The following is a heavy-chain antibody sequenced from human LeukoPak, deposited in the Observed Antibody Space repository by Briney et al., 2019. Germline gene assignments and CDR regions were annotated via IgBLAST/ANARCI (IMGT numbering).Heavy chain of an antibody. J-gene: IGHJ4*02. CDR3: ARLDCISDTCYNY. CDR2: INYSGSS. Sequence: PSETLSLTCIVSGDSISTDYWSWIRQSPGKGLEWIGYINYSGSSEYNPSLKSRITISVDRSKNQVPLKMRSVTAADTAVYYCARLDCISDTCYNYWALGALVTVSS. CDR1: GDSISTDY. D-gene: IGHD2-21*01. V-gene: IGHV4-59*08.